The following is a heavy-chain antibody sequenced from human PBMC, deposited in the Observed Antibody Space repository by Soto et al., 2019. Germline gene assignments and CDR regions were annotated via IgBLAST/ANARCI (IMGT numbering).Heavy chain of an antibody. CDR1: GGSISSSNW. D-gene: IGHD3-10*01. J-gene: IGHJ6*02. Sequence: QVQLQESGPGLVKPSGTLSLTCAVSGGSISSSNWWSWVRQPPGKGLEWIGEIYHSGSTNYNPSLKSRVTISVDKSKNQFSLKLSSVTAADTAVYYCARDVDRKLWFGELSRRGYYGMDVWGQGTTVTVSS. CDR3: ARDVDRKLWFGELSRRGYYGMDV. CDR2: IYHSGST. V-gene: IGHV4-4*02.